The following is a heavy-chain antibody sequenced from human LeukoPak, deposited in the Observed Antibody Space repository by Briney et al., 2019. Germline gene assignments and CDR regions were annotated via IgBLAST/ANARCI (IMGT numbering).Heavy chain of an antibody. CDR2: IKQDGSEK. V-gene: IGHV3-7*01. CDR3: ARDRYYDSSDAFDI. Sequence: GGSLRLSCAASGFTFSSYWMSWVRQAPGKGLEWVANIKQDGSEKYYVDSVKGRFTISRDNSKNTLYLQMNSLRAEDTAVYYCARDRYYDSSDAFDIWGQGTMVTVSS. J-gene: IGHJ3*02. CDR1: GFTFSSYW. D-gene: IGHD3-22*01.